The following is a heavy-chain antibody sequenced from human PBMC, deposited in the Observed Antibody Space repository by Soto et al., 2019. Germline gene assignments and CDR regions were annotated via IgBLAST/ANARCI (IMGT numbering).Heavy chain of an antibody. CDR1: GASISGFY. V-gene: IGHV4-4*07. J-gene: IGHJ5*02. D-gene: IGHD1-1*01. CDR2: IYATGTT. CDR3: VRDGTKTLRDWFDP. Sequence: SEPLSLTCTVSGASISGFYWSWIRKSAGKGLEWIGRIYATGTTDYNPSLKSRVMMSVGTSKKQFPLKLRSVTAADTAVYYCVRDGTKTLRDWFDPWGQGISVTVAS.